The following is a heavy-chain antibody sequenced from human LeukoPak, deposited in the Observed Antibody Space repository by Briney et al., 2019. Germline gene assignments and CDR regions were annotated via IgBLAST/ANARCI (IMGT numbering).Heavy chain of an antibody. CDR2: IYYSGST. V-gene: IGHV4-59*01. Sequence: SETLSLTCTVSGGSISSYYWSWIRQPPGKGLEWIGYIYYSGSTNYNPSLKSRVTISVDTSKIQFSLKLSSVTAADTAVYYCARGIAVAAMGDYWGQGTLVTVSS. J-gene: IGHJ4*02. CDR1: GGSISSYY. D-gene: IGHD6-19*01. CDR3: ARGIAVAAMGDY.